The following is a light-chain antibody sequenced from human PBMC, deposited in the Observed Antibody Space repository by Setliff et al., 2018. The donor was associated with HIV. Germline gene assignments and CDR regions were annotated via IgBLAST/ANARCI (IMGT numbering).Light chain of an antibody. J-gene: IGLJ1*01. V-gene: IGLV1-44*01. CDR1: NSNIGSNT. CDR3: ATWDDSLNGQV. Sequence: VLTQPPSASGTPGQRVTISCSGSNSNIGSNTVNWYQQLPGTAPKLLIYSNNQRPSGVPDRFSGSKSGTSASLAISGLQSEDEAVYYCATWDDSLNGQVFGTGTKVTVL. CDR2: SNN.